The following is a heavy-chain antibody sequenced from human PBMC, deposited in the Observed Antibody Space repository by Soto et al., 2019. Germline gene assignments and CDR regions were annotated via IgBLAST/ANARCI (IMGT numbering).Heavy chain of an antibody. D-gene: IGHD4-17*01. CDR3: ARDMAYGDFLPALF. Sequence: QGQLVQSGAEVKKPGASVKVSCKASGYTFTGYYIHWVRQASGQGLEWMGWINPKSGVTNYAQKFQGRVTMITDTAISTAYMELSRLRSDDTAVYYCARDMAYGDFLPALFWGQGTLVTVS. CDR1: GYTFTGYY. CDR2: INPKSGVT. V-gene: IGHV1-2*02. J-gene: IGHJ4*02.